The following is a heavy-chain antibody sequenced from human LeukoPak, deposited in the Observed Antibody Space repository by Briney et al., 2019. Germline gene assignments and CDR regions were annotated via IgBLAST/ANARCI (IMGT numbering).Heavy chain of an antibody. CDR3: SGSNTYYFDY. D-gene: IGHD1-26*01. Sequence: GGSLRFSCAGSGFTFCRYAMNWVRQAPGKGLGWVSAISGSGGSTYYADSVKGRFTISRDNSKNTLYLQMNSLRAEDTAVYYCSGSNTYYFDYWGQGTLVTVSS. CDR2: ISGSGGST. J-gene: IGHJ4*02. V-gene: IGHV3-23*01. CDR1: GFTFCRYA.